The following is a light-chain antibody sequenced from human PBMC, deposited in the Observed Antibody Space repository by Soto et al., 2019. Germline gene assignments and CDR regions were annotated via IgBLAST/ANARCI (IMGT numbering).Light chain of an antibody. J-gene: IGKJ1*01. CDR2: ASS. CDR1: QGIGTY. Sequence: DIQMTQSPSCLSASVGDRVTVTYRASQGIGTYLVWHQQKSGKAPTVLIYASSTLQTGVPSRFSGSGSGTDFSLTISSLHPEDVATYYCQQVDSYPRTFGQGTKVDIK. CDR3: QQVDSYPRT. V-gene: IGKV1-9*01.